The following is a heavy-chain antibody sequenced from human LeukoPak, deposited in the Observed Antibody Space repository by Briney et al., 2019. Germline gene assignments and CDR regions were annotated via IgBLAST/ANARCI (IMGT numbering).Heavy chain of an antibody. CDR3: VRRGYNYAYDY. V-gene: IGHV3-64D*06. CDR1: GFTFSTYP. J-gene: IGHJ4*02. D-gene: IGHD5-18*01. CDR2: ITSTGGSS. Sequence: GGSLRLSCSASGFTFSTYPLHWVRQAQGKGLEYVSAITSTGGSSYYADSVKGRFTISRDNSKSTLYLQMTSLRPEDTAVYYCVRRGYNYAYDYWGQGTLVSVSS.